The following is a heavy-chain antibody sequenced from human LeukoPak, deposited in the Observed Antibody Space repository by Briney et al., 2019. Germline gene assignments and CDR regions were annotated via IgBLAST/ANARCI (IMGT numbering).Heavy chain of an antibody. CDR2: ISSSGNTT. CDR3: ARSIVGVGAMRY. Sequence: RGSLRLSCAASGFTFSDNYMSWIRQAPGKGLEWVSYISSSGNTTKNADSVKGRFTITRDNAKNSLYLQMNSLRAEDTAVYYCARSIVGVGAMRYWGQGTLVTVSS. D-gene: IGHD1-26*01. V-gene: IGHV3-11*04. J-gene: IGHJ4*02. CDR1: GFTFSDNY.